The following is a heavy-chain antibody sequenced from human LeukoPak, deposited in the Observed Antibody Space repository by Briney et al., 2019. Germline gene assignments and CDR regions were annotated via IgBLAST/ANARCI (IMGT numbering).Heavy chain of an antibody. J-gene: IGHJ6*03. V-gene: IGHV3-23*01. CDR2: ISGSGGST. CDR3: ARVYSSSWYFGYLYIDV. D-gene: IGHD6-13*01. Sequence: GGSLRLSCAASEFTFSSYAMSWVRQAPGKGLEWVSAISGSGGSTYYADSVKGRFTISRDNSKKSLYLQMNNLRAEDTAVYYCARVYSSSWYFGYLYIDVWGNGTTVTVSS. CDR1: EFTFSSYA.